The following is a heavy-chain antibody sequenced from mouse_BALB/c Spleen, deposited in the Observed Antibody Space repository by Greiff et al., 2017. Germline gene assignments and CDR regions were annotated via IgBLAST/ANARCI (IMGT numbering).Heavy chain of an antibody. CDR2: IWTGGGT. V-gene: IGHV2-9-2*01. CDR3: VRDPFAY. Sequence: ESGPGLVAPSQSLSITCTVSGFSLTSYDISWIRQPPGKGLEWLGVIWTGGGTNYNSAFMSRLSISKDNSKSQVFLKMNSLQTDDTAIYYCVRDPFAYWGQGTLVTVSA. J-gene: IGHJ3*01. CDR1: GFSLTSYD.